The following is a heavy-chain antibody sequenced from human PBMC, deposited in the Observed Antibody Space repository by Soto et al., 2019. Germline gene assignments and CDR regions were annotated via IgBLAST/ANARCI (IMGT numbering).Heavy chain of an antibody. J-gene: IGHJ6*02. CDR2: ISYDGSNK. CDR3: AKTGIAAAGTRADYYYGMDF. V-gene: IGHV3-30*18. D-gene: IGHD6-13*01. Sequence: QVQLVESGGGVVQPGRSLRLSCAASGFTFSSYGMHWVRQAPGKGLEWGAVISYDGSNKYYADSVKGRFTISRDKSKNTLYLQMNSLRAEDTAVYYCAKTGIAAAGTRADYYYGMDFWGQETTVTVSS. CDR1: GFTFSSYG.